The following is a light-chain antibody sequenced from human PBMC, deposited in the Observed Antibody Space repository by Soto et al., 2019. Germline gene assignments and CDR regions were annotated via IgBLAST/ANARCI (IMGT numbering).Light chain of an antibody. V-gene: IGKV3-11*01. CDR1: QNVGTY. CDR2: DAS. J-gene: IGKJ2*01. CDR3: QQCSNWPMYT. Sequence: EIVLTQSPDTLSLYPGERATLSCRASQNVGTYLTWFQQKPGQAPRRLIYDASTRVSGVPARFSGSGSGTDFTLTISSLEPEDFAVYYCQQCSNWPMYTFGQGTKLEIK.